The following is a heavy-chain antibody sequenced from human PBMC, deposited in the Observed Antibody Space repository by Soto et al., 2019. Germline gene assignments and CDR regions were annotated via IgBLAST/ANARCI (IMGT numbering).Heavy chain of an antibody. CDR1: GFTFSSYE. V-gene: IGHV3-48*03. Sequence: EVQLVESGGGLVQPGGSLRLSCAASGFTFSSYEMNWVRQAPGKGLEWVSYISSSGSTIFYADSVKGRFTITRDNAKNSLYLQMSSLSAEDTAVYYCARDDGLGLAPYYGMDVWGQGTTVTVSS. CDR2: ISSSGSTI. D-gene: IGHD3-10*01. CDR3: ARDDGLGLAPYYGMDV. J-gene: IGHJ6*02.